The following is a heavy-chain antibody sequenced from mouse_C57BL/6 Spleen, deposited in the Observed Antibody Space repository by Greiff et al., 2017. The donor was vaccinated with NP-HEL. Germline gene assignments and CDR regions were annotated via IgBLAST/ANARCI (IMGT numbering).Heavy chain of an antibody. CDR1: GFTFSSYA. CDR3: AKDTITDY. J-gene: IGHJ4*01. D-gene: IGHD2-12*01. Sequence: EVQGVESGGGLVKPGGSLKLSYAASGFTFSSYAMSWVRQTPEKRLEWVATISDGGSYTYYPDNVKGRFTISRDNAKNNLYLQMSHLKSEDTAMYYCAKDTITDYWGQGTSVTVSS. V-gene: IGHV5-4*01. CDR2: ISDGGSYT.